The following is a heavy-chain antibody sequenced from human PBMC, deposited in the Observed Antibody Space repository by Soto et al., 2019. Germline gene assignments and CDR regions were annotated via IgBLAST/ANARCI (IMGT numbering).Heavy chain of an antibody. CDR2: IRSNGGST. CDR1: GFIFRNYN. CDR3: ARADYGTFDN. D-gene: IGHD4-17*01. Sequence: EVQLLESGGGLVQPGGSLRLSCSASGFIFRNYNMHWVRQAPGKGLEYVSGIRSNGGSTFYADSVKGRFSISRDNSKNTLHLQMGSLRPEDMGTYYCARADYGTFDNWGQGTLVAVSS. J-gene: IGHJ4*02. V-gene: IGHV3-64*07.